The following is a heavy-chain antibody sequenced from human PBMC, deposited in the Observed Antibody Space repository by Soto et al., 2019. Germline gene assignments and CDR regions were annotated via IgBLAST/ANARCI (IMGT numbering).Heavy chain of an antibody. CDR3: ARAPWRWATVTKAPNYFDY. V-gene: IGHV4-39*01. J-gene: IGHJ4*02. Sequence: SETLSLTCTVSGGSISSGVYYWSWIRQPPGKGLEWIGSIYYSGSTYYNPSLKSRVTVSVDTSKNQFSLKLSSVTAADTAVYYCARAPWRWATVTKAPNYFDYWGQGTLVTVSS. CDR1: GGSISSGVYY. CDR2: IYYSGST. D-gene: IGHD4-4*01.